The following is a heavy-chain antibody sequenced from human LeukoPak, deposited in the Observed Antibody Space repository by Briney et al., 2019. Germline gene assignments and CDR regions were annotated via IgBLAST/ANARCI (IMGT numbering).Heavy chain of an antibody. J-gene: IGHJ4*02. D-gene: IGHD4-17*01. Sequence: ASVKVSCKASGYTFTGYSIHWVRQAPGQGLEWMGWINPNSGGRNYAQKFQGRVTMAGDTSISTAYMELTRLRSDDTAVYYCTRDDYGDLDYWGQGTLVTVSS. CDR3: TRDDYGDLDY. V-gene: IGHV1-2*02. CDR2: INPNSGGR. CDR1: GYTFTGYS.